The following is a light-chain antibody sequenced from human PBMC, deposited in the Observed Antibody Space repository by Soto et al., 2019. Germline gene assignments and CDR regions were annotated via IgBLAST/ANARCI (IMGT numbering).Light chain of an antibody. CDR2: DAS. Sequence: EIVLTQSPATLSLSPGERATLSCRASQSVRSFLAWYQQKPGQAPRLLIYDASNRATGIPARFSGSGSGTDFTLTISSLEPEDFAVYYCQRRSNWLTFGGGTKVDIK. J-gene: IGKJ4*01. CDR1: QSVRSF. CDR3: QRRSNWLT. V-gene: IGKV3-11*01.